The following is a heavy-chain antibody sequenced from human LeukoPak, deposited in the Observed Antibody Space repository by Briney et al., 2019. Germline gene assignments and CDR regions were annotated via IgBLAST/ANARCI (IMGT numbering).Heavy chain of an antibody. CDR1: GYTFTGYY. D-gene: IGHD2-2*01. J-gene: IGHJ6*02. V-gene: IGHV1-2*02. Sequence: EASVKVSCKASGYTFTGYYMHWVRQAPGQGLEWMGWINPNSGGTNYAQKFQGRVTMTRDTSISTAYMELSRLRSDDTAVYYCARAGLSGPAAILVPAYYYYGMDVWGQGTTVTVSS. CDR2: INPNSGGT. CDR3: ARAGLSGPAAILVPAYYYYGMDV.